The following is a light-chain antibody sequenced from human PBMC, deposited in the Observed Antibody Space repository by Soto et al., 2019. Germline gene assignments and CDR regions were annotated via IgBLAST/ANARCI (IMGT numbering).Light chain of an antibody. J-gene: IGLJ1*01. CDR3: AAWDDSLNALV. V-gene: IGLV1-44*01. CDR1: SSTIGSNT. Sequence: VLTQPPSASGTPGQRVTISCSGRSSTIGSNTVSWYLQLPGTAPKLLIYSSNQRPSGVPDRFSGSKSDTSASLAISGLQSEDEADYYCAAWDDSLNALVFGTGTKVTVL. CDR2: SSN.